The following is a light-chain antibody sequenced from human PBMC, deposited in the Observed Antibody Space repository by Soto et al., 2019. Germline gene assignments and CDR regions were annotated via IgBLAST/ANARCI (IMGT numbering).Light chain of an antibody. V-gene: IGKV3-20*01. CDR2: DTS. J-gene: IGKJ5*01. Sequence: ETVLPQSPGTLSFSPGERATFSCRASQSVGGSSLAWYQQRPGQAPRLLIYDTSKRAAGIPDRFSGSGSGTDFTLTITRLEPEDSAVYFCQQYTGPPTTFGQGTRLEI. CDR1: QSVGGSS. CDR3: QQYTGPPTT.